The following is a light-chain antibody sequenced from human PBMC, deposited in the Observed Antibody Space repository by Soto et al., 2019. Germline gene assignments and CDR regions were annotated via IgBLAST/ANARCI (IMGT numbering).Light chain of an antibody. CDR1: SSDIGAYNY. V-gene: IGLV2-14*01. CDR3: SSYTSSSTRV. CDR2: DVS. Sequence: QSVLAQPASVSGSPGQSIAISCTGTSSDIGAYNYVSWYQQHPGKAPKLMIYDVSNRPSGVSNRFSGSKSGNTASLTISGLQAEDEAAYYCSSYTSSSTRVFGTGTKVTVL. J-gene: IGLJ1*01.